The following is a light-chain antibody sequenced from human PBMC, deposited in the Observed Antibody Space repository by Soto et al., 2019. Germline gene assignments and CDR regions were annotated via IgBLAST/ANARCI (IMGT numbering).Light chain of an antibody. J-gene: IGLJ1*01. CDR2: EVR. CDR3: ITYTSSGPFYV. Sequence: QSALTQPASVSGSPGQSIIISCTGTSSDVGGYNYVSWYQHHPGKAPKLIIYEVRNRPSGVSNRFSGSKSGDTASLTISGLQSVDEADYYCITYTSSGPFYVSGTGTKVAVL. V-gene: IGLV2-14*01. CDR1: SSDVGGYNY.